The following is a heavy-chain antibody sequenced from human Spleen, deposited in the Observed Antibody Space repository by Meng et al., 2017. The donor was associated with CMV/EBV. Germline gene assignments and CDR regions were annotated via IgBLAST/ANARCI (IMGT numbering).Heavy chain of an antibody. CDR3: ARDGGGNSPYYYYGMDV. J-gene: IGHJ6*02. CDR2: IHYSGSS. Sequence: SETLSLTCTVSGGSISGYYWSWIRQPPGKGLEWIGYIHYSGSSIDNPSLKSRVTISVDSSKKQFSLKLTSVTAADTDVYYCARDGGGNSPYYYYGMDVWGQGTTVTVSS. V-gene: IGHV4-59*01. CDR1: GGSISGYY. D-gene: IGHD3-16*01.